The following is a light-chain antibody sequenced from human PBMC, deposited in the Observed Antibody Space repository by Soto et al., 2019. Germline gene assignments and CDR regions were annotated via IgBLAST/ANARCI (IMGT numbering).Light chain of an antibody. V-gene: IGLV1-40*01. CDR1: SSNIGAGYD. J-gene: IGLJ2*01. Sequence: QSVLTQPPSVSGAPGQRVTISCTGSSSNIGAGYDVHWYQQLPGTAPKLLIYGNSNRPSGVPDRFAGSKSGTSASLAIAGLQAKDEADYDCQSYARSLSGSQVFRGRTQLTV. CDR2: GNS. CDR3: QSYARSLSGSQV.